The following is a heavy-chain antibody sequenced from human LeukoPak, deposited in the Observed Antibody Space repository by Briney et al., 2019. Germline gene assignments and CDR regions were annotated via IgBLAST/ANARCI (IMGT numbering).Heavy chain of an antibody. V-gene: IGHV1-46*01. CDR1: GYTFTSYC. Sequence: ASVKVSCKASGYTFTSYCMHWVGQAPGQGLEWMGIINPSGGSTSYAQKFQGRVTMTRDTSTSTVYMELSSLRSEDTAVYYCARDHIEHSSGWYTYWFDPWGQGTLVTVSS. CDR2: INPSGGST. CDR3: ARDHIEHSSGWYTYWFDP. D-gene: IGHD6-19*01. J-gene: IGHJ5*02.